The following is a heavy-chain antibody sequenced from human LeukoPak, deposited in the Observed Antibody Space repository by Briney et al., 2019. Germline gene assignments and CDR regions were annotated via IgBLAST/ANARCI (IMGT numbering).Heavy chain of an antibody. D-gene: IGHD6-13*01. CDR2: IYYSGST. Sequence: SETLSLTCTVSGVTISSYYWSWIPQPPGKGLEWMGNIYYSGSTNYNPSLKSRVTISVDTSKSQFSLRLSSVTAADTAVYSCARAYSSWYLPPGGGVYYYGMDVWGQGTTVTVSS. CDR1: GVTISSYY. J-gene: IGHJ6*02. V-gene: IGHV4-59*01. CDR3: ARAYSSWYLPPGGGVYYYGMDV.